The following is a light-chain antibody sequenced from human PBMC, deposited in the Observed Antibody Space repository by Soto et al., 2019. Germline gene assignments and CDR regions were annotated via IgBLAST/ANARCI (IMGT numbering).Light chain of an antibody. J-gene: IGLJ2*01. V-gene: IGLV2-11*01. CDR1: SSDVGAYNY. CDR2: DVT. CDR3: CSYAGRYTLI. Sequence: QSALTQPRSVSGSPGQSVTISCTGTSSDVGAYNYVSWYQQHPGKAPKMMIYDVTKRPSGVPDRFSGSKSGKTASLTISGLRAEDEADYYCCSYAGRYTLILGGGTKLTVL.